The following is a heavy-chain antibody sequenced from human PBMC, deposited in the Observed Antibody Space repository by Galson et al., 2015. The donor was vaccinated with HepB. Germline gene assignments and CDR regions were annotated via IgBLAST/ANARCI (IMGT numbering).Heavy chain of an antibody. Sequence: SLRLSCAASGFTFDDYGMSWVRQAPRKGLEWVSGINWNGGSTGYADSLKGRFTISRDNAKNSLYLQMNSLRAEDTALYHCAREVSGSYYYWFDPWGQGTLVTVSS. D-gene: IGHD1-26*01. CDR2: INWNGGST. J-gene: IGHJ5*02. V-gene: IGHV3-20*01. CDR1: GFTFDDYG. CDR3: AREVSGSYYYWFDP.